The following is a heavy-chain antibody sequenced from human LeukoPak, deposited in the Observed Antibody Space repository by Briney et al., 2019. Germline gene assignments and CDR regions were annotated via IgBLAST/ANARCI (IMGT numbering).Heavy chain of an antibody. V-gene: IGHV3-48*04. J-gene: IGHJ3*02. CDR3: ARVRGYSYTDAFDI. Sequence: GGSLRLSCAASGFTFSSYSMNWVRQAPGKGLEWVSYISSSSSTIYYADSVKGRFTISRDNAKNSLYLQMNSLRAEDTALYYCARVRGYSYTDAFDIWGQGTMVTVSS. CDR1: GFTFSSYS. D-gene: IGHD5-18*01. CDR2: ISSSSSTI.